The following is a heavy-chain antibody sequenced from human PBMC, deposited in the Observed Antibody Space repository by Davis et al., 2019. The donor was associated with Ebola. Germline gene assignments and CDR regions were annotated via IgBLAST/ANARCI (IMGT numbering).Heavy chain of an antibody. CDR3: ARVSPYGDYAALYYYYGMDV. Sequence: SETLSLSCTVSGGSISSYYWSWIRQPPGKGLEWIGYIYYSGSTYYNPSLKSRVTISVDTSKNQFSLKLSSVTAADTAVYYCARVSPYGDYAALYYYYGMDVWGQGTTVTVSS. J-gene: IGHJ6*02. V-gene: IGHV4-59*08. D-gene: IGHD4-17*01. CDR2: IYYSGST. CDR1: GGSISSYY.